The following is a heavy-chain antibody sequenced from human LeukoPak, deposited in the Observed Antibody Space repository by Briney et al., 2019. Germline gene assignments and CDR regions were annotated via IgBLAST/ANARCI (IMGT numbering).Heavy chain of an antibody. CDR3: AKGAIAALNAYFDY. Sequence: GGSLRLSCAASGFTFRSYGMSWVRQAPGKGLEWVSAISGSGGNTYYADSVKGRFTISRDNSKNTLYLQMNSLRAEDTAVYYCAKGAIAALNAYFDYWGQGTLVTVSS. CDR2: ISGSGGNT. D-gene: IGHD2-15*01. CDR1: GFTFRSYG. V-gene: IGHV3-23*01. J-gene: IGHJ4*02.